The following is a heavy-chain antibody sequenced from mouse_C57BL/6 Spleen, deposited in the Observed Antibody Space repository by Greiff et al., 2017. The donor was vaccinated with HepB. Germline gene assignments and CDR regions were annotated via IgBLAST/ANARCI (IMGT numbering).Heavy chain of an antibody. CDR3: ARSGYYDYDRDAMDY. V-gene: IGHV1-82*01. D-gene: IGHD2-4*01. Sequence: LVESGPELVKPGASVKISCKASGYAFSISWMNWVKQRPGKGLEWIGRIYPGDGDTNYNGKFKGKATLTADKSSSTAYMQLSSLTSEDSAVYFCARSGYYDYDRDAMDYWGQGTSVTVSS. CDR1: GYAFSISW. CDR2: IYPGDGDT. J-gene: IGHJ4*01.